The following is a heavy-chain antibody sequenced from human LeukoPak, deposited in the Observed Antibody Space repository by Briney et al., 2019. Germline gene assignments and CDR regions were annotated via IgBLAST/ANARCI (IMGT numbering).Heavy chain of an antibody. V-gene: IGHV4-59*01. CDR3: AGRRTSPEAFDI. CDR2: IYYSGST. J-gene: IGHJ3*02. CDR1: GGSISSYY. Sequence: SETLSLTCTVSGGSISSYYWTWIRQPPGKGLEWIGYIYYSGSTNYNPSLRSRVTISVDTSKNQFSLKVSSVTAADTAVYYCAGRRTSPEAFDIWGQGTIVTVSS.